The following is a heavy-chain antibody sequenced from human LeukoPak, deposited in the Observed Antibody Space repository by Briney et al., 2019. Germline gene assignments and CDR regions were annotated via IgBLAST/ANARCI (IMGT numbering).Heavy chain of an antibody. J-gene: IGHJ4*02. CDR1: GFTFSSYA. D-gene: IGHD2-15*01. Sequence: GGSLRLSCAASGFTFSSYAMRWVRQAPGKELEWVSAISGSGGSTYYADSVKGRFTISRDNSKNTLYLQMNSLRAEDTAVYYCAKQLGYCSDGSCYFPYWGQGTLVTVSS. V-gene: IGHV3-23*01. CDR2: ISGSGGST. CDR3: AKQLGYCSDGSCYFPY.